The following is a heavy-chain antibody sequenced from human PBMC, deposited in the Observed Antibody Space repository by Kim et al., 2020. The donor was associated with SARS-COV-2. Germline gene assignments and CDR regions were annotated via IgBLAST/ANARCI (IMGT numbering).Heavy chain of an antibody. CDR2: TTDDGDDT. D-gene: IGHD1-7*01. Sequence: GGSLRLSCAASGFTFSRHAMSWVRQAPGKGLEWVSTTTDDGDDTKYEDSMRGRFTLSRDNSKNTLHLHMNNVRADDTATYYCAKGVGANYPESRTFDMWGQGTMGTVSS. J-gene: IGHJ3*02. V-gene: IGHV3-23*01. CDR3: AKGVGANYPESRTFDM. CDR1: GFTFSRHA.